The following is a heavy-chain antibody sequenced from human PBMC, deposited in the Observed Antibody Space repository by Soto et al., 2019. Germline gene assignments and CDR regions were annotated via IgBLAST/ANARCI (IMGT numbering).Heavy chain of an antibody. CDR3: ASCGQYNDSSGYYAKEDY. Sequence: HLGGCLGLCCAAVGFTLSRYGMDWGRQGPGKGLEWVAVISYDGSNKYYADSVKCRFTISRDNSKNTLYLQMNNLRAEDTAVYYFASCGQYNDSSGYYAKEDYWGQG. CDR2: ISYDGSNK. V-gene: IGHV3-30-3*01. D-gene: IGHD3-22*01. CDR1: GFTLSRYG. J-gene: IGHJ4*02.